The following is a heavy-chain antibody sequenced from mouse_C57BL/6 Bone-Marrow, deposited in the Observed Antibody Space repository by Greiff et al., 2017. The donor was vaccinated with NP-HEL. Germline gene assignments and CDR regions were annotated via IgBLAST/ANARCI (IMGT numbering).Heavy chain of an antibody. V-gene: IGHV1-72*01. J-gene: IGHJ2*01. CDR2: FDPNSGGT. CDR3: ARDGYSYYFDY. CDR1: GYTFTSYW. Sequence: QVQLQQPGAELVKPGASVKLSCKASGYTFTSYWMHWVKQRPGRGLEWIGRFDPNSGGTKYNEKFKSKATLTVDKPSSTAYMQLSSLTSEDSAVYYCARDGYSYYFDYWGQGTTLTVSS. D-gene: IGHD2-3*01.